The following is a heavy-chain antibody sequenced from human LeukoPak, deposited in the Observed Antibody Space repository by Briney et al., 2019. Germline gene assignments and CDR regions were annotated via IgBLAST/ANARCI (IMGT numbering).Heavy chain of an antibody. Sequence: PSETLSLTCAVSGYSISIAYYWGWIRQPTGKGLEWIGRIFRGGSTSYNPSLMSRLTMSMDTSKNQFSLQLTSVTAADTAVYYCARYDSRGSGSTQLEYWGQGILVTISS. CDR3: ARYDSRGSGSTQLEY. V-gene: IGHV4-38-2*01. D-gene: IGHD3-3*01. CDR1: GYSISIAYY. J-gene: IGHJ4*02. CDR2: IFRGGST.